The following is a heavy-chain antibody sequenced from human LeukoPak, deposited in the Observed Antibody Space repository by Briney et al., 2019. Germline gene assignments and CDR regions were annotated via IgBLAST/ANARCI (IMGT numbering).Heavy chain of an antibody. CDR1: GFTFSVAW. CDR3: ATGFSAPTHDGY. J-gene: IGHJ4*02. D-gene: IGHD3-3*02. CDR2: IVQTSAGGTV. V-gene: IGHV3-15*04. Sequence: GGSLRLSCAASGFTFSVAWMTWVRQAPGRGLEWVGRIVQTSAGGTVEYAAPVKGRFTISRDGSRNTLYLQMDSLKTEDTAVYYCATGFSAPTHDGYWGQGTLVTVSS.